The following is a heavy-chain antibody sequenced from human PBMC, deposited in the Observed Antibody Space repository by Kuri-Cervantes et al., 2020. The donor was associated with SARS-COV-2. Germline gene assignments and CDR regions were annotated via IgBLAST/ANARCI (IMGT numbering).Heavy chain of an antibody. D-gene: IGHD6-13*01. CDR1: GYSISSGYY. J-gene: IGHJ5*02. V-gene: IGHV4-38-2*02. CDR2: IYYSGNT. Sequence: ESLKISCAVSGYSISSGYYWGWIRQPPGKGLEWIGSIYYSGNTLYNPSLRSRLTISVDTSKKQFSLNLSSVTAADTAVYYCAGDRGRIAAAGIGWFDPWGQGTLVTVSS. CDR3: AGDRGRIAAAGIGWFDP.